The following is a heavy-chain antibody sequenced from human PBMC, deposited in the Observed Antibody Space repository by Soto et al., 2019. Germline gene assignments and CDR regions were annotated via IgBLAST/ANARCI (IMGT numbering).Heavy chain of an antibody. CDR1: GFSITSGGYS. V-gene: IGHV4-30-2*01. CDR2: MYDSGNT. D-gene: IGHD2-21*01. CDR3: ASSKYDVVAGAVWFDP. Sequence: PSETLSLTCAVSGFSITSGGYSWGWIPQPPGQGREGIGYMYDSGNTYYNPAVKGRVNISLGHARKQFSLRLNSVTAADTAVYFCASSKYDVVAGAVWFDPWGQGTLVTVS. J-gene: IGHJ5*02.